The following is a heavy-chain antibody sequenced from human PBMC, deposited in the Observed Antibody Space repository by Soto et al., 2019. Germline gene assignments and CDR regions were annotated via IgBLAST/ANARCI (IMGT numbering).Heavy chain of an antibody. Sequence: PGGSLRLSCAASGFTFSTYAMSWVRQAPGKGLEWVSGISGSGSSSYYADSVKGRFTISRDNSKNTLYLQMNTLRAEDTAVYYCAKSTTVSVTYYASDYWGQGTLVTVSS. CDR1: GFTFSTYA. J-gene: IGHJ4*02. CDR3: AKSTTVSVTYYASDY. V-gene: IGHV3-23*01. CDR2: ISGSGSSS. D-gene: IGHD1-26*01.